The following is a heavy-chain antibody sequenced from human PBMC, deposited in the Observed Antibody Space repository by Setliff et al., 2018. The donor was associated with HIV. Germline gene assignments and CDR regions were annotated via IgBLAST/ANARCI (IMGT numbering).Heavy chain of an antibody. J-gene: IGHJ6*03. CDR3: ARHRDPPGTSWIYYYYYMDL. CDR1: GYSISSGYY. V-gene: IGHV4-38-2*01. Sequence: SETLSLTCAVSGYSISSGYYWGWIRQPPGKRLEWLGSIYQSGSTSYNPSLSSRLTISVDTSKNHVSLRLSSVTAADTGVYYCARHRDPPGTSWIYYYYYMDLWGEGTTVTVSS. D-gene: IGHD6-13*01. CDR2: IYQSGST.